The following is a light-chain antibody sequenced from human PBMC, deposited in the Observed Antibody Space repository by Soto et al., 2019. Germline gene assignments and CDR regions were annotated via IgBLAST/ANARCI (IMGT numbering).Light chain of an antibody. CDR1: SSNIGNNY. V-gene: IGLV1-51*01. CDR2: DNN. J-gene: IGLJ1*01. CDR3: GTWDSSLSAVV. Sequence: QSVLTQPPSVSAAPGQKVTISCSGSSSNIGNNYVSWYQQLPGTAPKLLIYDNNKRPSGIPDRLSGSKSGTSATLGITGFQTGDEADYYCGTWDSSLSAVVFGTGTKVTVL.